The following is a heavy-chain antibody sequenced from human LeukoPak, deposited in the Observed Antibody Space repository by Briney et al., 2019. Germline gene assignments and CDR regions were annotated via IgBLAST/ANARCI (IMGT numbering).Heavy chain of an antibody. CDR2: IRSDGYHT. CDR1: GFIFDAHD. V-gene: IGHV3-30*02. CDR3: TTRPLGSCSGNSCQGPDY. D-gene: IGHD2-2*01. Sequence: GGSLRLSCGASGFIFDAHDMHWVRQAPGKGLEWVAFIRSDGYHTYYADSVKGRFTISRDNSKNTLYLQMNSVRAEDTAVYYCTTRPLGSCSGNSCQGPDYWGQGTLVTVSS. J-gene: IGHJ4*02.